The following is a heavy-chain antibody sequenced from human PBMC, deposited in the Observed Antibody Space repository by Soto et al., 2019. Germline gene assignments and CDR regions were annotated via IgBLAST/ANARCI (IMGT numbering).Heavy chain of an antibody. J-gene: IGHJ6*02. CDR3: ARDGPARSVLRYFEHYYYYGMDV. Sequence: SETLSLTCTASGGSVSSSSYYWSWIRQPPGKGLEWIGYIYYSGSTNYNPSLKSRVTISVDTSKNQFSLKLSSVTAADTAVYYCARDGPARSVLRYFEHYYYYGMDVWGQGTTVTVSS. D-gene: IGHD3-9*01. CDR1: GGSVSSSSYY. V-gene: IGHV4-61*01. CDR2: IYYSGST.